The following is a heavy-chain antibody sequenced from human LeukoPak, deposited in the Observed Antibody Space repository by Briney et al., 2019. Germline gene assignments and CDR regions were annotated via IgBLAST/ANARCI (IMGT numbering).Heavy chain of an antibody. D-gene: IGHD3-22*01. CDR2: IYYSGST. V-gene: IGHV4-59*08. J-gene: IGHJ3*02. CDR3: ASSYYYDRVAFDI. CDR1: GGSISSYY. Sequence: PSETLSLTCTVSGGSISSYYWSWIRQPPGKGLEWIGYIYYSGSTNYNPSLKSRVTISVDTSKNQFSLKLSSVTAVDTAVYYCASSYYYDRVAFDIWGQGTMVTVSS.